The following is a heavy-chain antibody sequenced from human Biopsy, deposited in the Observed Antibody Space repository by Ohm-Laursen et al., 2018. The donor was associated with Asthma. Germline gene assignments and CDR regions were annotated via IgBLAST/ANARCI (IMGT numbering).Heavy chain of an antibody. V-gene: IGHV3-7*01. CDR1: GFTFGDYW. Sequence: SLGLSCAASGFTFGDYWMSWVRQVPGKGLEWVANIKYDGSEKNHVDSLKGRFTISGDNAKNSLYLQMNSLRAEDTAVYYCARTFQFWSPYHAEHYQLWGQGTLVTVSS. J-gene: IGHJ1*01. CDR3: ARTFQFWSPYHAEHYQL. CDR2: IKYDGSEK. D-gene: IGHD3-3*01.